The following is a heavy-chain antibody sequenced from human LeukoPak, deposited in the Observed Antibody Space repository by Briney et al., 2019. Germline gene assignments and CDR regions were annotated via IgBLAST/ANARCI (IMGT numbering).Heavy chain of an antibody. CDR2: IYYSGST. V-gene: IGHV4-59*08. D-gene: IGHD4-23*01. J-gene: IGHJ4*02. CDR1: GGSISSYY. Sequence: SETLSLTCTVSGGSISSYYWSWIRQPPGKGLEWIGYIYYSGSTNYNPSLKSRVTISVDTSKNQFSLKLSSVTAADTAVYYCARHFGYGGNSEFDYWGQGTLVTVPS. CDR3: ARHFGYGGNSEFDY.